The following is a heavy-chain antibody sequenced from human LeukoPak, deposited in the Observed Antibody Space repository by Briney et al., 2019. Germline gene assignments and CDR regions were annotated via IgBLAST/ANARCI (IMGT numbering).Heavy chain of an antibody. CDR1: GGTFSSYA. V-gene: IGHV1-18*01. D-gene: IGHD3-22*01. CDR2: ISAYNGNT. CDR3: AVTRITMIGRVGYFDY. J-gene: IGHJ4*02. Sequence: ASVKVSCKASGGTFSSYAISWVRQAPGQGLEWMGWISAYNGNTNYAQKLQGRVTMTTDTSTSTAYMELRSLRSDDTAVYYCAVTRITMIGRVGYFDYWGQGTLVTVPS.